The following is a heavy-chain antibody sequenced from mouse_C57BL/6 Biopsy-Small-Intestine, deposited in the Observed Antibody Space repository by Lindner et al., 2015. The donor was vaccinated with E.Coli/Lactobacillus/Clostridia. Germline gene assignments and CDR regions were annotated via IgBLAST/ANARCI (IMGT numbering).Heavy chain of an antibody. Sequence: VQLQESGPELVKPGASVKMSCKASGYTFIYSDMHWVKQKPGQGLEWIGYINPYNDGTKYNEKFKGKATLTSDKSSSTAYMELSSLTSDDSAVYYCARWGYEGWFAYWGQGTLVTVSA. J-gene: IGHJ3*01. D-gene: IGHD3-1*01. CDR1: GYTFIYSD. CDR3: ARWGYEGWFAY. CDR2: INPYNDGT. V-gene: IGHV1-14*01.